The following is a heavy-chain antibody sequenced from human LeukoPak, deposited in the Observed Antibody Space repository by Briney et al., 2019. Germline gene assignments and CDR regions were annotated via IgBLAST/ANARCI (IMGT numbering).Heavy chain of an antibody. J-gene: IGHJ6*02. CDR2: IYSGGST. V-gene: IGHV3-66*01. CDR3: ARGTVTTTPRYGMDV. D-gene: IGHD4-17*01. CDR1: GFTVSSNY. Sequence: HSGGSLRLSCAASGFTVSSNYMSWVRQAPGKGLEWVSVIYSGGSTYYADSVKGRFTISRDNSKNTLYLQMNSLRAEDTAVYYCARGTVTTTPRYGMDVWGQGTTVTVSS.